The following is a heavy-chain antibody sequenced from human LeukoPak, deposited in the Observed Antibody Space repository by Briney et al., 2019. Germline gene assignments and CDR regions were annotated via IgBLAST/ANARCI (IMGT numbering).Heavy chain of an antibody. J-gene: IGHJ4*02. CDR3: ARGLRGSYLPPYFDY. D-gene: IGHD1-26*01. CDR1: GGSIRSHY. Sequence: WDTLTLTWRVSGGSIRSHYWGWIRHPPEKGLEWIGYIYYSGSTNYNPSLKSRVTISVDTSKNQFSLKLSSVTAADTAVYYCARGLRGSYLPPYFDYWGQGTLATVSS. V-gene: IGHV4-59*11. CDR2: IYYSGST.